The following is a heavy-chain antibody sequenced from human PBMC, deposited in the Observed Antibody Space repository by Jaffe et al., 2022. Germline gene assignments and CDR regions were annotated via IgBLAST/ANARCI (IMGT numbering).Heavy chain of an antibody. D-gene: IGHD3-22*01. V-gene: IGHV3-66*02. CDR1: GFTVSSNY. J-gene: IGHJ4*02. Sequence: EVQLVESGGGLVQPGGSLRLSCAASGFTVSSNYMSWVRQAPGKGLEWVSVIYSGGSTYYADSVKGRFTISRDNSKNTLYLQMNSLRAEDTAVYYCARTLDYDSSGLDYWGQGTLVTVSS. CDR2: IYSGGST. CDR3: ARTLDYDSSGLDY.